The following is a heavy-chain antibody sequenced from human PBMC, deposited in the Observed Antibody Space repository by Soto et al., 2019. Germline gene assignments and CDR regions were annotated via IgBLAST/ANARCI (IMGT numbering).Heavy chain of an antibody. CDR3: ARGVTAVAGPSYYYYYGMDV. J-gene: IGHJ6*02. Sequence: PSQTLSFTCAISGDSVSSNSAAWNWIRQSPSRGLEWLGRTYYRSKWYNDYAVSVKSRITINPDTSKNQFSLQLNSVTPEDTAVYYCARGVTAVAGPSYYYYYGMDVWGQGTTVTVSS. D-gene: IGHD6-19*01. CDR1: GDSVSSNSAA. V-gene: IGHV6-1*01. CDR2: TYYRSKWYN.